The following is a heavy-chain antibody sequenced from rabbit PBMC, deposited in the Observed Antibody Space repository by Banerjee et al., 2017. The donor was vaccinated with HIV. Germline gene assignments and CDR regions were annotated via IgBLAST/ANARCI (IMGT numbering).Heavy chain of an antibody. Sequence: QEQLEESGGDLVKPEGSLTLTCTASGFSFSNSYYMCWVRQAPGKGLEWIACIYTGSSGSTYYASWAKGRFTISKTSSTTVTLQMTSLTVADTATYFCARDEQASGGYVFNLWGPGTLVTVS. CDR1: GFSFSNSYY. CDR2: IYTGSSGST. CDR3: ARDEQASGGYVFNL. D-gene: IGHD1-1*01. V-gene: IGHV1S45*01. J-gene: IGHJ4*01.